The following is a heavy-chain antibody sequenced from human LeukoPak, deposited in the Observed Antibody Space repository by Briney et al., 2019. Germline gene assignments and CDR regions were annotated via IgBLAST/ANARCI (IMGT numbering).Heavy chain of an antibody. J-gene: IGHJ4*02. CDR3: ASEAVDTAMANDY. D-gene: IGHD5-18*01. CDR2: IKQDGSEK. CDR1: GFTFSSYW. Sequence: GGSLRLSCAASGFTFSSYWMSWVRQAPGKGLEWVANIKQDGSEKYYVDSVKGRFTISRDNAKNSLYLQMSSLRAEDTAVYYCASEAVDTAMANDYWGQGTLVTVSS. V-gene: IGHV3-7*01.